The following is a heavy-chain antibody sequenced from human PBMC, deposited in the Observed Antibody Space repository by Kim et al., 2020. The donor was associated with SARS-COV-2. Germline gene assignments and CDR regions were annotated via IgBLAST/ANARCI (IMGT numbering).Heavy chain of an antibody. CDR2: INHSGST. CDR1: GGSFSGYY. J-gene: IGHJ6*02. CDR3: ARGGGYNFSYYYYYGMDV. Sequence: SETLSLTCAVYGGSFSGYYWSWIRQPPGKGLEWIGEINHSGSTNYNPSLKSRVTISVDTSKNQFSLKLSSVTAADTAVYYCARGGGYNFSYYYYYGMDVWGQGTTVTVSS. D-gene: IGHD3-3*01. V-gene: IGHV4-34*01.